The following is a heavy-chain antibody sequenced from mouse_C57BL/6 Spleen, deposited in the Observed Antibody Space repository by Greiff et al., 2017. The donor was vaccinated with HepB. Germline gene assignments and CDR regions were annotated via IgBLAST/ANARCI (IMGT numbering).Heavy chain of an antibody. Sequence: VQLKESGPGLVKPSQSLSLTCSVTGYSITSGYYWNWIRQFPGNKLEWMGYISYDGSNNYNPSLKNRISITRDTSKNQFFLKLNSVTTEDTATYYCAREDSNYAFDYWGQGTTLTVSS. D-gene: IGHD2-5*01. V-gene: IGHV3-6*01. CDR2: ISYDGSN. J-gene: IGHJ2*01. CDR1: GYSITSGYY. CDR3: AREDSNYAFDY.